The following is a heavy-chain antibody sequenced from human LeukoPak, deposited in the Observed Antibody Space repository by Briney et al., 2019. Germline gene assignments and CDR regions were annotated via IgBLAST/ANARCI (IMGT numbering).Heavy chain of an antibody. J-gene: IGHJ4*02. V-gene: IGHV3-49*03. CDR1: GFTFGDYT. Sequence: GGSLRLSCITSGFTFGDYTMSWLRQAPGKGLEWVGFIRSKAYGETTEYAASVKGRFTISRDDSKSIAYLRMNSLKAEDTAVYYCTTDWGYSNSGVFDFWGQGTLVTVSS. CDR3: TTDWGYSNSGVFDF. CDR2: IRSKAYGETT. D-gene: IGHD6-13*01.